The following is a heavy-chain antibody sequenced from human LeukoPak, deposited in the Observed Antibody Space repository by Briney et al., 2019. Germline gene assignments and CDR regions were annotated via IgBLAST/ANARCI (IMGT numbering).Heavy chain of an antibody. V-gene: IGHV3-21*01. CDR3: ARGGIAVAGSDY. CDR2: ISSSSSYI. D-gene: IGHD6-19*01. Sequence: GGSLRLSCAASGFTFSSYSMNWVRQAPGKGLEWVSSISSSSSYIYYADSVKGRFPISRDNAKNSLYLQMNSLRAEDTAVYYCARGGIAVAGSDYWGQGTLVTVSS. J-gene: IGHJ4*02. CDR1: GFTFSSYS.